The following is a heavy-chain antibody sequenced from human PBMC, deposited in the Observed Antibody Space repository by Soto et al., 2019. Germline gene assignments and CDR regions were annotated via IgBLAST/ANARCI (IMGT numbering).Heavy chain of an antibody. J-gene: IGHJ4*02. V-gene: IGHV3-15*01. Sequence: PGGSLRLSCAASAFTFNDAWMSWVRQTPGKGLEWVGRIKSQADGETTDYAAPVKGRFTISRDDSKNTLYLQLNSLKTEDTAVYYCTTDWAPYDNSGPYPLHWGQGTLVTVSS. D-gene: IGHD3-22*01. CDR3: TTDWAPYDNSGPYPLH. CDR1: AFTFNDAW. CDR2: IKSQADGETT.